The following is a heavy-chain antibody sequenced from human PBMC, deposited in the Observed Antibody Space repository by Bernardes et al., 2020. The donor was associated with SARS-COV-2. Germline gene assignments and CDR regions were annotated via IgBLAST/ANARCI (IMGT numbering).Heavy chain of an antibody. CDR2: IVPLYSYT. V-gene: IGHV5-10-1*01. D-gene: IGHD3-22*01. CDR1: GYSFTSYW. CDR3: ARLDDSSGYGTYYFDY. Sequence: GESLMISCKGSGYSFTSYWISWVRQMPGKGLEWRGRIVPLYSYTNYSPSFQGHVTISADKSISTAYLQWSSLKASDTAMYYCARLDDSSGYGTYYFDYWGQGTLVTVSS. J-gene: IGHJ4*02.